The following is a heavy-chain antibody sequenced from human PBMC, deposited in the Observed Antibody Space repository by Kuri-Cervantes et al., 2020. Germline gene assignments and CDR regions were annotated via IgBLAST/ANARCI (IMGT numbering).Heavy chain of an antibody. CDR2: IYQSGST. V-gene: IGHV4-39*07. Sequence: ESLKISCSVSGFSITTSVRYWGWIRQPPGKGLEWIGSIYQSGSTYYNPSLKSRVTISVDTSKNQFSLKLSSVTAADTAVYYCARGERTGTTPRPFDYWGQGTLVTVSS. CDR1: GFSITTSVRY. CDR3: ARGERTGTTPRPFDY. D-gene: IGHD1-1*01. J-gene: IGHJ4*02.